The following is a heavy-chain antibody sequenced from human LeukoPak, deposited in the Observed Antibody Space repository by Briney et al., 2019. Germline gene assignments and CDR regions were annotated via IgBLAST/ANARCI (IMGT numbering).Heavy chain of an antibody. V-gene: IGHV3-7*03. Sequence: GGSLRLSCAASGFTFRDYWMSWVRQTPGKGLEWVANIKQDGSEIHYVDSVKGRFTISRDNAKNSLYLQMNSLRAEDMALYYCAKDLYSGSYYNAFDIWGQGTMVTVSS. D-gene: IGHD1-26*01. CDR1: GFTFRDYW. J-gene: IGHJ3*02. CDR3: AKDLYSGSYYNAFDI. CDR2: IKQDGSEI.